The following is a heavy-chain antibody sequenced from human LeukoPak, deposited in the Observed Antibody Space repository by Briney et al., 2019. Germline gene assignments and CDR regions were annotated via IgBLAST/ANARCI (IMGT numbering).Heavy chain of an antibody. CDR3: AREGCSSTSCYAWDYYYGMDV. CDR1: GFTFSSYA. V-gene: IGHV3-30-3*01. D-gene: IGHD2-2*01. CDR2: ISYDGSNR. J-gene: IGHJ6*02. Sequence: GGSLRLSCAASGFTFSSYAMHWVRQAPGKGLEWVAVISYDGSNRYYADSVKGRFTISRDNSKNTLYLQMNSLRAEDTAVYYCAREGCSSTSCYAWDYYYGMDVWGQGTTVTVSS.